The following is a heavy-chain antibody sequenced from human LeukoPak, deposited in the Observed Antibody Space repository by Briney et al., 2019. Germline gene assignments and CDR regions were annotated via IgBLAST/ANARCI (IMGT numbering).Heavy chain of an antibody. Sequence: ASVKVSCKASGFTFTSVAMQWVRQARGQRLEWIGWLVVGSGNTRYAQKFQVRVTITRDMSTSTAYMELRSLSSEDTAVYYCAADVIPGPKGFDPWGQGTLVTVSS. D-gene: IGHD2-21*01. V-gene: IGHV1-58*02. J-gene: IGHJ5*02. CDR2: LVVGSGNT. CDR3: AADVIPGPKGFDP. CDR1: GFTFTSVA.